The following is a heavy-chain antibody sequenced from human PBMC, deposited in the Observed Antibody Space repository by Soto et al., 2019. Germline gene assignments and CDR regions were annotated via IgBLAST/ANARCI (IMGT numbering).Heavy chain of an antibody. Sequence: QVQLQESGPGLVKPSGTXSLTCAVSGGSISTSNWWSWVRQPPGKGLEWIGEVYHSGSTNYNPSFKSRVAMSVDKSKNQFSLKLNSVTVADXAXXXXAXTXXXXTRFDYWGQGSLVTVSS. J-gene: IGHJ4*02. CDR3: AXTXXXXTRFDY. CDR1: GGSISTSNW. CDR2: VYHSGST. V-gene: IGHV4-4*02.